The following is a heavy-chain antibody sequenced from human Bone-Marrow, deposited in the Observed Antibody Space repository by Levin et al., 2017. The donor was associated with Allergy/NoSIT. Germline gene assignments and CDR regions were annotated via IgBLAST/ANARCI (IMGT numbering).Heavy chain of an antibody. CDR1: GFTFSDYY. Sequence: GESLKISCAASGFTFSDYYMSWIRQAPGKGLEWVSYISSSGSTIYYADSVKGRFTISRDNAKNSLYLQMNSLRAEDTAVYYCAREGRDGYNFDYWGQGTLVTVSS. D-gene: IGHD5-24*01. CDR3: AREGRDGYNFDY. J-gene: IGHJ4*02. V-gene: IGHV3-11*01. CDR2: ISSSGSTI.